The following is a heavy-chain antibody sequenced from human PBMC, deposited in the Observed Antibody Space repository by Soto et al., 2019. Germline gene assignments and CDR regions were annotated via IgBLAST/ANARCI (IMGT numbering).Heavy chain of an antibody. D-gene: IGHD6-19*01. CDR1: DGSIISSSYY. J-gene: IGHJ5*02. Sequence: TQSGSGTVSDGSIISSSYYWCWKSQPPGKGLEWIGSIYYSGSTYYNPSLKSRVTISVDTSKNQFSLKLSSVTAADTAVYYCARHAVHSSGVTDHCGQGTLLTVSS. V-gene: IGHV4-39*01. CDR2: IYYSGST. CDR3: ARHAVHSSGVTDH.